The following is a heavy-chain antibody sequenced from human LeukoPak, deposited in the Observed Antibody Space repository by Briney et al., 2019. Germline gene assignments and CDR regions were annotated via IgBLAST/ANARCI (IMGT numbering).Heavy chain of an antibody. Sequence: PGGSLRLSCAASGLSVRSNYLTWVRQAPGKGLEWVSVIHTGGSAYYADSVKGRFIISRDNSKNTLYLQINSLRAEDTAVYYCASSNWNSANYYYAMDVWGQGTTVIVSS. V-gene: IGHV3-53*01. CDR1: GLSVRSNY. D-gene: IGHD1-7*01. J-gene: IGHJ6*02. CDR2: IHTGGSA. CDR3: ASSNWNSANYYYAMDV.